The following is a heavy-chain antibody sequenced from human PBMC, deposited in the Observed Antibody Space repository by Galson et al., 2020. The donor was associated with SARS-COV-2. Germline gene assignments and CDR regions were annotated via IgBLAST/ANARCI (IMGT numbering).Heavy chain of an antibody. CDR2: ISYDGSNK. CDR3: ARGEPLVVIRYYFDY. D-gene: IGHD3-22*01. CDR1: GFTFSSYA. Sequence: GESLKISCAASGFTFSSYAMHWVRQAPGKGLEWVAVISYDGSNKYYADSVKGRFTISRDNSKNTLYLQMNSLRAEDTAVYYCARGEPLVVIRYYFDYWGQGTLVTVSS. V-gene: IGHV3-30-3*01. J-gene: IGHJ4*02.